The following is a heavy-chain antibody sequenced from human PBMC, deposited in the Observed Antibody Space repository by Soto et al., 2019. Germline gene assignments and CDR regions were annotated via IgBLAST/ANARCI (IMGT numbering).Heavy chain of an antibody. J-gene: IGHJ3*02. CDR1: GGSISSGGYY. V-gene: IGHV4-31*03. Sequence: QVQLQESGPGLVKPSQTLSLTCTVSGGSISSGGYYWSWIRQHPGKGLEWIGYIYYSGSTYYNPSLKSRVTISVDTSKNQFSLKLSSVTAADTAVYYCAIMTTRSPHDAFDIWGQGTMVTVSS. CDR3: AIMTTRSPHDAFDI. D-gene: IGHD4-17*01. CDR2: IYYSGST.